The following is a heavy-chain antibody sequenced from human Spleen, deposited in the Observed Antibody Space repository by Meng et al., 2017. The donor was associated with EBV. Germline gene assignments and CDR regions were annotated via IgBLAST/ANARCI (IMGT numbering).Heavy chain of an antibody. Sequence: QVQLQQWGAGLLKPSXXXXLTCAVNGVSFSGYYCSWIRQTPGKGLEWIGEIDHTGSTNYNPSLRSRVTISIDKSDNQFSLKVTSVTAADTAVYYCARGLGGHYPTMEYWGQGTLVTVAS. CDR1: GVSFSGYY. CDR3: ARGLGGHYPTMEY. CDR2: IDHTGST. D-gene: IGHD3-22*01. V-gene: IGHV4-34*01. J-gene: IGHJ4*02.